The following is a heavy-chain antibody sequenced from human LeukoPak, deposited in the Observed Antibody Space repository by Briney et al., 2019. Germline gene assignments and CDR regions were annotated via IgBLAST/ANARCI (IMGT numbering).Heavy chain of an antibody. J-gene: IGHJ3*01. CDR2: IWHDGSIK. CDR3: ARAVGPFDF. V-gene: IGHV3-33*01. CDR1: GFTFSTYG. Sequence: GRSLRLSCAASGFTFSTYGMHWVRQAPGKGLEWVAVIWHDGSIKYYADSVKGRFTISRDNSKNTLYLQMNSPRAEDTAVYYCARAVGPFDFWGPGTIVIVSS.